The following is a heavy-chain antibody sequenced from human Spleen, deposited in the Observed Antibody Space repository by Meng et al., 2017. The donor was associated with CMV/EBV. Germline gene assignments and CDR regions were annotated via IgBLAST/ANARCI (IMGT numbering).Heavy chain of an antibody. CDR3: ASNAPLITYDYYYDMDV. J-gene: IGHJ6*02. CDR1: GGSITNYY. D-gene: IGHD1-14*01. CDR2: ISYRGST. V-gene: IGHV4-59*01. Sequence: SETLSLTCTVSGGSITNYYWSWIRQPPGKGLEWIGYISYRGSTNYNPSLKSRVTISVDTSKNQFSLKLSSVTAADTAVYYCASNAPLITYDYYYDMDVWGQGTTVTVSS.